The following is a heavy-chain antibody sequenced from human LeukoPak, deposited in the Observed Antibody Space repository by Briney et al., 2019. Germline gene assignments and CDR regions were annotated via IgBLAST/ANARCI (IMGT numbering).Heavy chain of an antibody. Sequence: PGGSLRLSCAASGFPFSHFGMHWARQAPGKGLEWVAFIRAYGSGRYYADSVNGRFTLPRDHTWATVFLQMTSLTPEDSGVYCCAKDPNQQRTLDHWGQGTLVTVSS. CDR1: GFPFSHFG. V-gene: IGHV3-30*02. D-gene: IGHD6-25*01. CDR2: IRAYGSGR. J-gene: IGHJ4*02. CDR3: AKDPNQQRTLDH.